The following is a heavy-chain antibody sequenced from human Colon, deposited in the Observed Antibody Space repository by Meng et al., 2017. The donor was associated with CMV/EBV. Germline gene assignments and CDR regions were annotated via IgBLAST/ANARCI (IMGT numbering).Heavy chain of an antibody. V-gene: IGHV4-34*12. CDR1: NGSFSDYF. CDR2: IFRDGST. J-gene: IGHJ4*02. Sequence: VQPQQLGAGLLKPSETLSLTCGVYNGSFSDYFWTWIRQPPGMGLEWIGEIFRDGSTKYNPSLQSRVTMSVDTSKNHFSLNLRSVTAADTAVYFCARATKPNCWEVLEYWGQGTLVTVSS. D-gene: IGHD2-2*01. CDR3: ARATKPNCWEVLEY.